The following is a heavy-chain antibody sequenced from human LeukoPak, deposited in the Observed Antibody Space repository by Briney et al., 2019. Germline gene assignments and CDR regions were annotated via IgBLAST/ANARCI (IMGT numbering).Heavy chain of an antibody. Sequence: GGSLRLSCAASGSSFSSYAMHWVRQAPGKGLEGVAVISYDGSNKYYADSVKGRFTISRDNSKNTLYLQMNSLRAEDTAVYYCARDQEGSSGYKGAFDIWGQGTMVTVSS. J-gene: IGHJ3*02. CDR1: GSSFSSYA. D-gene: IGHD3-22*01. CDR3: ARDQEGSSGYKGAFDI. CDR2: ISYDGSNK. V-gene: IGHV3-30-3*01.